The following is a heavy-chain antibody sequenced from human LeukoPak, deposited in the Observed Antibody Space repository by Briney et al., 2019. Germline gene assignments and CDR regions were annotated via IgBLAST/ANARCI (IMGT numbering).Heavy chain of an antibody. Sequence: EASVKVPCKASGGTFSSYAISWVRQAPGQGLEWMGGITPMFGTANYAQKFQGRVTIIADESTSTAYMELSSLRSEDTAVYYCVRDGSYYDSSGYYYLYWGQGTLVTVSS. CDR3: VRDGSYYDSSGYYYLY. D-gene: IGHD3-22*01. V-gene: IGHV1-69*13. J-gene: IGHJ4*02. CDR1: GGTFSSYA. CDR2: ITPMFGTA.